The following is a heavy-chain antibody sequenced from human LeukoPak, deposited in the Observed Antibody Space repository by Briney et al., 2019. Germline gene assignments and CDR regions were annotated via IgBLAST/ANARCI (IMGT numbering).Heavy chain of an antibody. D-gene: IGHD3-22*01. CDR3: ARVLVGYYYDSSGYYHDAFDI. Sequence: SETLSLTCTVSGGSISSSSYYWGWIRQPPGKGLEWIGSLYYSGSTYYNPSLKSRVTISVDTSKNQFSLKLSSVTAADTAVYYCARVLVGYYYDSSGYYHDAFDIWGQGTMVTVSS. CDR1: GGSISSSSYY. CDR2: LYYSGST. J-gene: IGHJ3*02. V-gene: IGHV4-39*02.